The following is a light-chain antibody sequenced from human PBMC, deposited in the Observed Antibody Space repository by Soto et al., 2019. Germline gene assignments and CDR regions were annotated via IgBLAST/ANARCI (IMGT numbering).Light chain of an antibody. CDR1: QSVSSS. J-gene: IGKJ1*01. Sequence: MTQSPATLSVSPWERATLSCRASQSVSSSLAWYQQKPGQAPRLLIYGASTRATGIPARFSGSGSGTEFTLTISSLQSEDFAVYYCQQYSDWPPSTFGQGTKVDIK. CDR3: QQYSDWPPST. V-gene: IGKV3-15*01. CDR2: GAS.